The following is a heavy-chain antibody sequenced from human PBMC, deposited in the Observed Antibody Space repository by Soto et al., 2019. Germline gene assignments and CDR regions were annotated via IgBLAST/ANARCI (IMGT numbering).Heavy chain of an antibody. V-gene: IGHV3-74*01. D-gene: IGHD2-2*01. CDR1: GFTFSSYW. Sequence: EVQLVESGGGLVQPGGSLRLSCAASGFTFSSYWMHWVRQARGKGLVWVSRINSDGSSTSYADSVKGRFTISRDNAKNTLYLQMNSLRAEDPAVYYCARGGYQLLFAFDIWGQGTMVTVSS. CDR2: INSDGSST. J-gene: IGHJ3*02. CDR3: ARGGYQLLFAFDI.